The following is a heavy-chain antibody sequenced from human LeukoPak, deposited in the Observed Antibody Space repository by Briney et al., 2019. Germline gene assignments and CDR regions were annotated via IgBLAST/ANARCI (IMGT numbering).Heavy chain of an antibody. V-gene: IGHV3-23*01. CDR1: GFTFSNYA. D-gene: IGHD6-19*01. Sequence: PGGSLRLSCAASGFTFSNYAMSWVRQPPGKGLEWVSLISGSGGDIRYADSVRGRFSISRDNSKNTLYLQMNSLRAEDTAVFYCAKLPTTGWYAGGNWFDPWGQGTLVTVSS. CDR2: ISGSGGDI. CDR3: AKLPTTGWYAGGNWFDP. J-gene: IGHJ5*02.